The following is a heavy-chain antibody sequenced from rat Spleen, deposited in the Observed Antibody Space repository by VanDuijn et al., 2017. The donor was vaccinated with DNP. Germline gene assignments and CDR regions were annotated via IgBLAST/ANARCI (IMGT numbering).Heavy chain of an antibody. CDR2: SSYDGGST. CDR1: GFDLRDYY. Sequence: EVQLVESGGGLVQPGRSLKLSCAASGFDLRDYYMAWVRQAPTRGLEWVAYSSYDGGSTYNGDSVKGRFTISRDNSKNTLYLQLNSLRSEDTATYYCAIYYYSGDNWFGYWGQGTLVTVSS. J-gene: IGHJ3*01. D-gene: IGHD1-1*01. CDR3: AIYYYSGDNWFGY. V-gene: IGHV5-20*01.